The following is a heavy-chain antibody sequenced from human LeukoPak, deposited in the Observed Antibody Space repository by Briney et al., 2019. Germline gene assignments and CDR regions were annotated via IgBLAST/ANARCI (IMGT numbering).Heavy chain of an antibody. Sequence: GSLRLSCAASGFTFSSNWMHWVRQAPGKGLVWVSRIKGDGTSTSYADSVKGRFTISRDNGKNTLYLQMNSLRADDTAVYYCARSDYFDDWGQGSLVIVSS. V-gene: IGHV3-74*01. CDR3: ARSDYFDD. J-gene: IGHJ4*02. CDR2: IKGDGTST. CDR1: GFTFSSNW.